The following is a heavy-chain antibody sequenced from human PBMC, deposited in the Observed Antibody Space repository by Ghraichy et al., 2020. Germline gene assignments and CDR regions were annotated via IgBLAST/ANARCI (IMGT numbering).Heavy chain of an antibody. V-gene: IGHV3-23*01. D-gene: IGHD6-19*01. Sequence: GGSLRLSCAASGFTFSSYAMSWVRQAPGKGLEWVSAISGSGGSTYYADSVKGRFTISRDNSKNTLYLQMNSLRAEDTAVYYCAKEPVIAVAGTFGEDYWGQGTLVTVSS. CDR1: GFTFSSYA. CDR3: AKEPVIAVAGTFGEDY. J-gene: IGHJ4*02. CDR2: ISGSGGST.